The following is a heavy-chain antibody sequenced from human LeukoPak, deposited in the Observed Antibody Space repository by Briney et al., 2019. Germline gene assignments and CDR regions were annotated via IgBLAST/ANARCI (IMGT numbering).Heavy chain of an antibody. D-gene: IGHD5-18*01. CDR1: IGSITIYY. Sequence: PSETLSLTCTLSIGSITIYYWNCFRHPPGKTLECIGRIYSRGNTNYNPSLRSRVTVSMDKSRNKFSLRLTSVTAADTAVYYCARARYSDGFGWFDYWGQGALVTISS. J-gene: IGHJ4*02. V-gene: IGHV4-59*01. CDR2: IYSRGNT. CDR3: ARARYSDGFGWFDY.